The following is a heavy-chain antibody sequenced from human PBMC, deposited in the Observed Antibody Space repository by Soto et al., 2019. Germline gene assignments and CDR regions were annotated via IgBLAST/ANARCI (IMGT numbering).Heavy chain of an antibody. D-gene: IGHD1-20*01. CDR2: IHPSGGST. V-gene: IGHV1-46*01. CDR3: ARALYSWGGHFDP. CDR1: GCTFTSYY. J-gene: IGHJ5*02. Sequence: AAVKVSCKACGCTFTSYYMHWVRQAPGQGLEWMGIIHPSGGSTSYAQKFQGRVTMTRDTSTSTVYMELSSLRSEDTAVYYCARALYSWGGHFDPWGQGTLVTVSS.